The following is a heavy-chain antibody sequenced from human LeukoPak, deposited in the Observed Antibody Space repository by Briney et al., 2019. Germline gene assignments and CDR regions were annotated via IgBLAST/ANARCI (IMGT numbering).Heavy chain of an antibody. V-gene: IGHV4-34*01. CDR2: INHSRST. J-gene: IGHJ4*02. CDR3: ARSRMTTVTKSFDY. D-gene: IGHD4-17*01. Sequence: SETLSLTCTVSGGSISSYYWSWIRQPPGKGLEWIGEINHSRSTNYNPSLKSRVTISVDTSKNQFSLKLSSVTAADTAVYYCARSRMTTVTKSFDYWGQGTLVTVSS. CDR1: GGSISSYY.